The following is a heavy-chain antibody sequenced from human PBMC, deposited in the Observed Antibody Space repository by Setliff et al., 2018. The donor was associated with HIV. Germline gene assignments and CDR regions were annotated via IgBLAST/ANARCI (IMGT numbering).Heavy chain of an antibody. CDR1: GFTFRDYY. J-gene: IGHJ4*02. CDR2: ISSAATII. CDR3: ARDLVRVSAHQDDY. V-gene: IGHV3-11*01. D-gene: IGHD2-2*01. Sequence: GGSLRLSCAASGFTFRDYYMIWIRQAPGKGLEWVSYISSAATIISYADSVKGRFTISRDDATNSLYLQMNRLRAEDMAVYYCARDLVRVSAHQDDYWGQGTLVTVSS.